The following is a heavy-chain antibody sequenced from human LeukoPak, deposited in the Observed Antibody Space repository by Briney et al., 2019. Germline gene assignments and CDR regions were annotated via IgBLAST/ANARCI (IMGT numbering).Heavy chain of an antibody. V-gene: IGHV3-7*05. CDR3: ARGLTRRGYSGYDYVDC. CDR2: IKQDGSEK. Sequence: PGGSLRLSCAASGFTFSSYWMSWVRQAPGKGLEWVANIKQDGSEKYYVDSVKGRFTISRDNAKNSLYLQMNSLRAEDTAVYYCARGLTRRGYSGYDYVDCWGQGTLVTVSS. CDR1: GFTFSSYW. J-gene: IGHJ4*02. D-gene: IGHD5-12*01.